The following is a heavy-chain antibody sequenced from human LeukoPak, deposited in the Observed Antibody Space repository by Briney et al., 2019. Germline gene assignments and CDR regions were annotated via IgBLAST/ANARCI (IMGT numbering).Heavy chain of an antibody. J-gene: IGHJ4*02. CDR2: INPSGGST. V-gene: IGHV1-46*01. Sequence: AASVKVSCKASGYTFTSYYMHWVRQAPGQGLEWMGIINPSGGSTSYAQKFQGRVTMTRDMSTSTVYMELSSLRSEDTAVYYCVYGGNDHLWRYWGQGTLVTVSS. D-gene: IGHD4-23*01. CDR1: GYTFTSYY. CDR3: VYGGNDHLWRY.